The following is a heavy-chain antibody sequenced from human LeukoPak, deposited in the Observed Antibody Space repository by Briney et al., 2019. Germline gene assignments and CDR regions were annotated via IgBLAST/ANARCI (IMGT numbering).Heavy chain of an antibody. Sequence: SETLSLTCSVSGGSISSTSYYWAWIRQPPGKGLEWIGSIYYRGNTYYNPSLKSRVTISVDTSKNHFSLKLTSVTEADRAIYYCARPGVPPSIWFAPGGKETLVTVSS. D-gene: IGHD3-10*01. CDR1: GGSISSTSYY. V-gene: IGHV4-39*02. CDR3: ARPGVPPSIWFAP. J-gene: IGHJ5*02. CDR2: IYYRGNT.